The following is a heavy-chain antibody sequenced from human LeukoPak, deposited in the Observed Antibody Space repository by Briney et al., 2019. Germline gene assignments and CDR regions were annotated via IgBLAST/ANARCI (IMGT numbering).Heavy chain of an antibody. CDR2: ISNSGNAI. Sequence: NAGGSLRLSCAASGFTFSDYYMSWIRQAPGKGLEWVSYISNSGNAIDYADSVKGRFTLSRDNAKNSLYLQMNSLRAEDTAVYYCASHGIVGAGYWGQGTLVTVSS. CDR3: ASHGIVGAGY. CDR1: GFTFSDYY. V-gene: IGHV3-11*04. J-gene: IGHJ4*02. D-gene: IGHD1-26*01.